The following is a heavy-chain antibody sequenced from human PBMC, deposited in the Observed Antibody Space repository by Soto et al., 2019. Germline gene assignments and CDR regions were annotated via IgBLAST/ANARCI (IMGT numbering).Heavy chain of an antibody. CDR1: GFTFDDYA. Sequence: GGSMRLSCAASGFTFDDYAMHWVRQVPGKGLEWVSGINWNSGSIGYGDSVKGRFAISRDNAKNSLHLQMNSLSAEDTAFYYCVKDESINWYSGHFRHWGQGTLVTVSS. CDR3: VKDESINWYSGHFRH. D-gene: IGHD6-13*01. J-gene: IGHJ1*01. CDR2: INWNSGSI. V-gene: IGHV3-9*01.